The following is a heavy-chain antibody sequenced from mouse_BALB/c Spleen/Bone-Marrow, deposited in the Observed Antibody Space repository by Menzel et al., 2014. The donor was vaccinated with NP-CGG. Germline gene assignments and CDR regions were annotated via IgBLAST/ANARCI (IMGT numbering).Heavy chain of an antibody. CDR1: GYTFTSXW. CDR3: TPRLRY. J-gene: IGHJ2*01. CDR2: IYPGSGST. V-gene: IGHV1S22*01. Sequence: LQQSGSELVRPGASVKLSCKASGYTFTSXWXHWVXPRPXXGXEWIGNIYPGSGSTNYDEKFKSKVTLTVDTSSSTAYMQLSSLTSEDSAVYYCTPRLRYWGQGTTLTVSS. D-gene: IGHD1-2*01.